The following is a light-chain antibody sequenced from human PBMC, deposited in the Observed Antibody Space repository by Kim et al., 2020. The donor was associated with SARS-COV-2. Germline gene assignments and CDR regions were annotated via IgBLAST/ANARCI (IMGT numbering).Light chain of an antibody. CDR3: SSYTTISTVV. CDR2: DVS. J-gene: IGLJ2*01. V-gene: IGLV2-14*01. Sequence: QSALTQPASVSGSPGQSITISCTGGSSDIGDYSYVSWYQQHPGKAPKLMIYDVSERPPGISDRFSATKSGNTASLTISGLQAEDEADYYCSSYTTISTVVFGGGTQLTVL. CDR1: SSDIGDYSY.